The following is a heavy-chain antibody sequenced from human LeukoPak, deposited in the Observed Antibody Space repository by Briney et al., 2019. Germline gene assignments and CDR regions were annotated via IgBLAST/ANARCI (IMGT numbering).Heavy chain of an antibody. V-gene: IGHV3-21*01. CDR2: ISSSGDYI. CDR1: EFTFSSYT. CDR3: ARVSTGSPPY. J-gene: IGHJ4*02. D-gene: IGHD2-8*02. Sequence: PGGSLRLSCAASEFTFSSYTMNWVRPAPGKGLEWVSYISSSGDYIHYADSVKGRFTISRDNAKNSVYLQMDSLRAEDTAAYYCARVSTGSPPYWGQGILVTVSS.